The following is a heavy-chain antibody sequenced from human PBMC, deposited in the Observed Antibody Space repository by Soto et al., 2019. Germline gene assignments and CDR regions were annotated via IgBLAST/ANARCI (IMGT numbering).Heavy chain of an antibody. J-gene: IGHJ6*02. CDR1: GYTFTSYG. D-gene: IGHD2-15*01. CDR2: INPSGGST. CDR3: ARDQIECSGGSCYSTLDYYYYGMDV. V-gene: IGHV1-46*01. Sequence: ASVKVSCKASGYTFTSYGISWVRQAPGQGLEWMGIINPSGGSTSYAQKFQGRVTMTRDTSTSTVYMELSSLRSEDTAVYYCARDQIECSGGSCYSTLDYYYYGMDVWGQGTTVTVSS.